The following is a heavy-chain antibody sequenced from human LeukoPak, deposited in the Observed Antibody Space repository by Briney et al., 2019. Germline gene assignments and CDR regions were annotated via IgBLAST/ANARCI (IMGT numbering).Heavy chain of an antibody. CDR1: GGSISSSSYY. V-gene: IGHV4-39*01. Sequence: SETLSLTCTVSGGSISSSSYYWGWIRQPPGKGLEWIGSIYYSGSTYYNPSLKSRVTISVDTSKNQFSLKLSSVTAADTAVYYCAHYYGSGSYYYFDYWGQGTLVTVSS. J-gene: IGHJ4*02. D-gene: IGHD3-10*01. CDR2: IYYSGST. CDR3: AHYYGSGSYYYFDY.